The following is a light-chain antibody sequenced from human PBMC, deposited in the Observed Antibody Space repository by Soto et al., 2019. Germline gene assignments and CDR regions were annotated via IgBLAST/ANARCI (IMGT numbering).Light chain of an antibody. J-gene: IGKJ1*01. CDR2: GAS. V-gene: IGKV1-39*01. CDR3: HQKYRLTRT. CDR1: QSISTY. Sequence: DIEMTQSPSSLSASVGDRVTITCRASQSISTYLNWYQKKPGKAPKSLIYGASTLQSGVPSRFSVSGSGTDFTLTISSLKTEDFATYFCHQKYRLTRTFCQGTKVDIK.